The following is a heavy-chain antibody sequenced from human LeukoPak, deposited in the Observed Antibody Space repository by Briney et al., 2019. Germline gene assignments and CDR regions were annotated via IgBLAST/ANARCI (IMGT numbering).Heavy chain of an antibody. CDR2: ISTSSSHI. D-gene: IGHD5-24*01. V-gene: IGHV3-21*01. CDR3: ARVLWLQSQRYFDF. CDR1: GLPFSSYS. Sequence: GGPLTLPCAASGLPFSSYSMNWLRHPPGKGLEWVSYISTSSSHIYYAPSVKGRFTISRDNAKNSLYVQMDSLRAEDTAVYYCARVLWLQSQRYFDFWGRGILVTVSS. J-gene: IGHJ4*02.